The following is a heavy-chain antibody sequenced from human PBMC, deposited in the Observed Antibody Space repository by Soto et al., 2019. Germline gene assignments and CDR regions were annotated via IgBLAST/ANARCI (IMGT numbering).Heavy chain of an antibody. CDR1: GASISNSNW. CDR3: ARDLYRNDRCLDS. Sequence: QVQLQESGPGLVKPSGTLSLTCDVSGASISNSNWWSWVRQPPGKGLEWIGEIYHSGSTNYNPSLKSRLSISVDKSKNQFSLKLSSVTAADTAVYYCARDLYRNDRCLDSWGQGTLVTVSS. D-gene: IGHD1-26*01. CDR2: IYHSGST. V-gene: IGHV4-4*02. J-gene: IGHJ4*02.